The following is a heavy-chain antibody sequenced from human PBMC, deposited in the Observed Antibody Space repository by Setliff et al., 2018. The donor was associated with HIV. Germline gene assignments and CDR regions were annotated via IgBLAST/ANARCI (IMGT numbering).Heavy chain of an antibody. CDR1: GGSISSYY. D-gene: IGHD3-10*01. Sequence: SETLSLTCTVSGGSISSYYWSWIRQPAGKGLEWIGRIYTSGSTNYNPSLKSRVTMSVDTSKNQFSLKLSSLTAADTAVYYCASGGPLGWVRGVSNWFDPWGQGTLVTVSS. J-gene: IGHJ5*02. CDR3: ASGGPLGWVRGVSNWFDP. V-gene: IGHV4-4*07. CDR2: IYTSGST.